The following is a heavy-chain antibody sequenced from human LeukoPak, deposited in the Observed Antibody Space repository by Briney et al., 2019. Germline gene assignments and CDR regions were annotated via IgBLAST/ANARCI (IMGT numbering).Heavy chain of an antibody. D-gene: IGHD6-6*01. V-gene: IGHV1-69*06. CDR3: ARDDAIAARRYYYYMDV. CDR1: GGTFSSYA. Sequence: SVKVSCKASGGTFSSYAISWVRQAPGQGLEWMGGIFPIFGTANYAQKFQGRVTITADKSTSTAYMELSSLRSEDTAVYYCARDDAIAARRYYYYMDVWGKGTTVTVSS. CDR2: IFPIFGTA. J-gene: IGHJ6*03.